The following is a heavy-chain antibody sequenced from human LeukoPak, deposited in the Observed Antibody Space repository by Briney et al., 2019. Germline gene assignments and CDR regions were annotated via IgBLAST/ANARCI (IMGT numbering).Heavy chain of an antibody. CDR1: GFTFSNAW. CDR2: IKSKTYAGTT. V-gene: IGHV3-15*01. J-gene: IGHJ4*02. D-gene: IGHD3-9*01. CDR3: TAGTGYSDFDY. Sequence: GGSLRLSCAASGFTFSNAWMSWVRQAPGKGLEWVGRIKSKTYAGTTEYAAPVKGRFTISRDDSKNTLYLQMNSLKTEDTAVYYCTAGTGYSDFDYWGQGTLVTVSS.